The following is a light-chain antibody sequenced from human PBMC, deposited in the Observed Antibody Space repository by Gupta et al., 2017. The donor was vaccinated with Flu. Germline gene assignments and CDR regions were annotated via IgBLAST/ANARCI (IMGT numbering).Light chain of an antibody. J-gene: IGLJ2*01. CDR1: SGSIGLNY. Sequence: NFVLTPSPSASASPGKTVTISCTRSSGSIGLNYVQWYLQRPGTSPTILIYEDDKRPSGVPSRVSSSVHRSSNTASLTISGLKTEDEADYYGQSYEVFGGGAKLTVL. CDR3: QSYEV. V-gene: IGLV6-57*01. CDR2: EDD.